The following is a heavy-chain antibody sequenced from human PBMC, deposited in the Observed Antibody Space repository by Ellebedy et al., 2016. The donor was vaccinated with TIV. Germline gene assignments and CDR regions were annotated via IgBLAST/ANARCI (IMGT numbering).Heavy chain of an antibody. J-gene: IGHJ4*02. V-gene: IGHV3-30*02. CDR1: GFSFSRYG. Sequence: GESLKISCVASGFSFSRYGMHWVRQAPGKGLAWVAFIRHDGSNEYYAAFVKGRFTISRDNSNNTLYLKMSRVRAEDTAVYYCAKSFRGSKTYYDPLTGADRFDFWGQGILVTVSS. CDR2: IRHDGSNE. CDR3: AKSFRGSKTYYDPLTGADRFDF. D-gene: IGHD3-9*01.